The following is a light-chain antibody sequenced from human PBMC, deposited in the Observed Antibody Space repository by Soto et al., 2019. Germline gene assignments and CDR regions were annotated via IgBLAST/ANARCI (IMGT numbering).Light chain of an antibody. CDR1: QSITTY. CDR2: GAS. Sequence: DIQMTQSPSSLSASVGDIVTITCRASQSITTYLNWYQQKPGKAPKLLIYGASSLQSGVPSRFSGSGSGTDFTFPISSLQPEDFATYYCQHSYNSPITFGGRTKVETK. V-gene: IGKV1-39*01. J-gene: IGKJ4*02. CDR3: QHSYNSPIT.